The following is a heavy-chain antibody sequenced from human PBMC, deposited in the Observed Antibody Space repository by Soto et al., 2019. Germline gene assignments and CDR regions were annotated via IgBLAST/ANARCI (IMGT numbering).Heavy chain of an antibody. CDR2: IYWNDDK. V-gene: IGHV2-5*01. J-gene: IGHJ5*02. CDR1: WFSHNTNEVG. CDR3: AHRRCSGASCYLAGFDL. D-gene: IGHD2-15*01. Sequence: RPKPRTDKRSLAMAFTSCWFSHNTNEVGVGLIRQPPGKALEWLALIYWNDDKRYSPSLKSRLTITKDTSKNQVVLTMTNMDPVDTATYYCAHRRCSGASCYLAGFDLWGQGTLVTVSP.